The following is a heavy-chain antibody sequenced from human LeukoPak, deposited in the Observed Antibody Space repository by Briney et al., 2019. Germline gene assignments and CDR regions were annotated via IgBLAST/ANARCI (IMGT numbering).Heavy chain of an antibody. CDR3: AGQDIVVVVADLMGDNWFDP. V-gene: IGHV4-38-2*02. Sequence: SETLSLTCTVSGYSITSGYYWGWIRQPPGKGLEWIGSIYHSGSTYYNPSLESRVTISVDTSKNQFSLKLSFVTAADTAVYYCAGQDIVVVVADLMGDNWFDPWGQGTLVTVSS. CDR2: IYHSGST. J-gene: IGHJ5*02. CDR1: GYSITSGYY. D-gene: IGHD2-15*01.